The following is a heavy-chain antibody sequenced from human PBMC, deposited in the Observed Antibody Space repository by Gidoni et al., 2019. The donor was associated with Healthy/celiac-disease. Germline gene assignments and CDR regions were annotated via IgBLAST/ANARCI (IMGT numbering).Heavy chain of an antibody. CDR3: ATKGRDTAIDYYGMDV. D-gene: IGHD5-18*01. CDR2: ISGRGGST. J-gene: IGHJ6*02. Sequence: EVQLLESGGGLGRPGGSLRLSWAASGVTFSGDAMRWVRQAPGKGLEWVSAISGRGGSTYYAASVKGRFTISRDNSKNTLYLQLNSLRAEDTAVYYCATKGRDTAIDYYGMDVWGQGTTVTVSS. CDR1: GVTFSGDA. V-gene: IGHV3-23*01.